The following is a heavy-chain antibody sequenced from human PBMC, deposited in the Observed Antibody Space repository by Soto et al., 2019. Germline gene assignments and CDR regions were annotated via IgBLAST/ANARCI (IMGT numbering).Heavy chain of an antibody. D-gene: IGHD3-10*01. CDR2: TYYNGNA. CDR3: ARHFVAVVIKGWGY. V-gene: IGHV4-39*01. CDR1: GGSLHRSNYF. Sequence: SSETLSLTCNVSGGSLHRSNYFRDWLRQPPGKGLEWIGTTYYNGNAYYNPSLRSRVSMSVDTSKNQFSLKLISVTAADTAVYYCARHFVAVVIKGWGYWGQGKLVTVSS. J-gene: IGHJ4*02.